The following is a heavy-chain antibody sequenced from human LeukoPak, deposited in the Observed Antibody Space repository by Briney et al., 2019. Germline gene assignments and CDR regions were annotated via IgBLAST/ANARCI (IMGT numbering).Heavy chain of an antibody. CDR2: LYSGGST. D-gene: IGHD4-11*01. CDR3: ARALTVTTTFDY. CDR1: GFTVSSNY. V-gene: IGHV3-53*01. Sequence: GGSLRLSCAASGFTVSSNYTSWVRQAPGKGLEWASALYSGGSTYYADSVKGRFIISRDDSKNTLYLQMNSLRAEDTAVYFCARALTVTTTFDYWGQGTLVTVSS. J-gene: IGHJ4*02.